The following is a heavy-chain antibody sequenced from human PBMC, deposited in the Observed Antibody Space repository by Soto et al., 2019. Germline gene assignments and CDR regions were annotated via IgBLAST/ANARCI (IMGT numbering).Heavy chain of an antibody. J-gene: IGHJ4*02. V-gene: IGHV3-43*01. CDR3: ARGGILGAIRFYVDY. CDR1: GFTFDDYT. CDR2: ISWDGGST. Sequence: GSLRLSCAASGFTFDDYTMHWVRQAPGKGLEWVSLISWDGGSTYYADSVKGRFTISRDNSKNSLYLQMNSLRTEDTALYYCARGGILGAIRFYVDYWRQGTLVTVSS. D-gene: IGHD1-26*01.